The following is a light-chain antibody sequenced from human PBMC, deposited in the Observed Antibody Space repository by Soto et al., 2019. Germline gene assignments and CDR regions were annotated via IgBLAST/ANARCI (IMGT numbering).Light chain of an antibody. CDR1: QSVSSN. Sequence: EIVMTQSPATLSVSPGGRATLSCRASQSVSSNLAWYQQKPGQAPRLLIYGASTRATGIPSRFSGSGSGTDFTLTISSLQSEDFAVYYCQQYNNWLWTFGQGTKVDIK. J-gene: IGKJ1*01. CDR3: QQYNNWLWT. CDR2: GAS. V-gene: IGKV3-15*01.